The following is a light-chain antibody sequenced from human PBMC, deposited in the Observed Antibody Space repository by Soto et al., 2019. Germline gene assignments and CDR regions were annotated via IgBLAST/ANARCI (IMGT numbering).Light chain of an antibody. CDR2: AAS. Sequence: DIQLTQSPSFLSASVGDRVTITCRASQGLSSYLAWYQQKPGKAPELLIYAASTLQSGVPSRFSGSGSGTEFTLTISSLQPEDFATYYCQQHYSYPITFGQGTRLEIK. V-gene: IGKV1-9*01. J-gene: IGKJ5*01. CDR3: QQHYSYPIT. CDR1: QGLSSY.